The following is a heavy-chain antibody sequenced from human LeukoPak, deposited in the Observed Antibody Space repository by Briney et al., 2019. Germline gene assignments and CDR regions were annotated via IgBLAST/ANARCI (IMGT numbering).Heavy chain of an antibody. D-gene: IGHD4-17*01. Sequence: GGSLRLSCAASGFTFCSYSMNWVRQAPGKGLEWVSSISSSGSYIYYADSVKGRFTISRDNAKNSLYLQMNSLRAEDTAVYYCASLAETTVSLSWGQGTLVTVSS. CDR2: ISSSGSYI. V-gene: IGHV3-21*01. J-gene: IGHJ4*02. CDR3: ASLAETTVSLS. CDR1: GFTFCSYS.